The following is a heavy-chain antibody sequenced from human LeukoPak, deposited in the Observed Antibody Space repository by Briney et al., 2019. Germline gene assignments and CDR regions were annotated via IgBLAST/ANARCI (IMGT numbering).Heavy chain of an antibody. CDR1: GFTFSTYA. CDR3: AKPPFGELWSYYYYGLDV. D-gene: IGHD3-10*01. Sequence: GGSLRLSCAASGFTFSTYAMSWVRQAPGKGLEWVSAISGSGGYTYYADSVKGRFTISRDNSRDTLYLQMNSLRAEDTALYYCAKPPFGELWSYYYYGLDVWGQGTTDTVSS. V-gene: IGHV3-23*01. CDR2: ISGSGGYT. J-gene: IGHJ6*02.